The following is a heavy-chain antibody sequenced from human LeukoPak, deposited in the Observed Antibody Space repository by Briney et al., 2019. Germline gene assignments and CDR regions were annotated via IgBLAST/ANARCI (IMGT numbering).Heavy chain of an antibody. CDR3: AKEVIVVVPAATDY. CDR2: IKQDGSEK. CDR1: GFTFSSYW. J-gene: IGHJ4*02. D-gene: IGHD2-2*01. Sequence: GGSLRLSYAASGFTFSSYWMSWVRQAPGKGLEWVANIKQDGSEKYYVDSVKGRFTISRDNAKDSLYLQMNSLRAEDTAVYYCAKEVIVVVPAATDYWGQGTLVTVSS. V-gene: IGHV3-7*01.